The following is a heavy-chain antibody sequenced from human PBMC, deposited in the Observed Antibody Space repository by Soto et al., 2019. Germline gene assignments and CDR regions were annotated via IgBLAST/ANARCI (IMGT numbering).Heavy chain of an antibody. D-gene: IGHD3-16*02. J-gene: IGHJ4*02. CDR3: ARDRSIMITFGGVIGPY. CDR1: GFTFSSYA. V-gene: IGHV3-30-3*01. Sequence: SLRLSCAASGFTFSSYAMHWVRQAPGKGLEWVAVISYDGSNKYYADSVKGRFTISRDNSKNTLYLQMNSLRAEDTAVYYCARDRSIMITFGGVIGPYWGQGTLVTVSS. CDR2: ISYDGSNK.